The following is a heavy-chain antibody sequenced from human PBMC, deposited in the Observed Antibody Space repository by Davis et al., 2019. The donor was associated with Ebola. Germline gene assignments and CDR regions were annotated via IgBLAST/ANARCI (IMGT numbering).Heavy chain of an antibody. V-gene: IGHV3-23*01. CDR2: ISGAANSI. J-gene: IGHJ2*01. Sequence: PGGSLRLSCVASGLTFSTFAFTWFRQAPGKGLEWVSSISGAANSIYYADSVRGRFTISRDNSRDTLFLQMTGLRVEDTAIYYCAQTEGAADEIGYFDLWGRGTLVAVSS. CDR1: GLTFSTFA. D-gene: IGHD6-25*01. CDR3: AQTEGAADEIGYFDL.